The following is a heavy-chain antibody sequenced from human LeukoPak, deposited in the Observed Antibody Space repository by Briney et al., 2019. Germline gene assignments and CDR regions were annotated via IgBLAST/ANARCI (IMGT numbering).Heavy chain of an antibody. D-gene: IGHD5-24*01. V-gene: IGHV4-59*08. CDR1: GGSISSYY. Sequence: SQTLSLTCTVSGGSISSYYWSWIRQPPGKGLEWIGYIYYSGSTNYNPSLKSRVTISVDTSKNQFSLKLSSVTAADTAVYYCARGGWLQLPRDWGQGTLVTVSS. J-gene: IGHJ4*02. CDR2: IYYSGST. CDR3: ARGGWLQLPRD.